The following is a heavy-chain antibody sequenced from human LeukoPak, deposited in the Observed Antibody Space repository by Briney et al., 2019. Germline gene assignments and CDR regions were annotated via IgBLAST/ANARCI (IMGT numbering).Heavy chain of an antibody. CDR3: AKVSSYGYYFDY. J-gene: IGHJ4*02. Sequence: GGSLRLSCSASGFTFSSYSMNWVRQAPGKGLEWVSLISWDGGSTYYADSVKGRFTISRDNSKNSLYLQMNSLRAEDTTLYYCAKVSSYGYYFDYWGQGTLVTVSS. V-gene: IGHV3-43D*03. CDR1: GFTFSSYS. D-gene: IGHD5-18*01. CDR2: ISWDGGST.